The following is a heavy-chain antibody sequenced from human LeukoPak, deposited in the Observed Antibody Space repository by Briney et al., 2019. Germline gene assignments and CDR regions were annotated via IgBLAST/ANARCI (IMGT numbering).Heavy chain of an antibody. CDR1: GGSISSYY. CDR2: IYYSGST. CDR3: ARDGIAAAGTGDDNWFDP. V-gene: IGHV4-59*01. D-gene: IGHD6-13*01. Sequence: SETLSLTCTVSGGSISSYYWSWIRQPPGKGLEWIGYIYYSGSTNYNPSLKSRVTISVDTSKNQFSLRLRSVTAADTAVYYCARDGIAAAGTGDDNWFDPWGQGTLVTVSS. J-gene: IGHJ5*02.